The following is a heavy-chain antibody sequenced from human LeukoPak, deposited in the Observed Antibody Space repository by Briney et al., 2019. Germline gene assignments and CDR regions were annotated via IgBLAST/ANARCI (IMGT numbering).Heavy chain of an antibody. CDR2: ISISADMT. Sequence: GGSLRLSCEVSGFPFSIHAMSWVRQAPARGLEWVSGISISADMTYYADSVQGRFIISRDNSKNTVYLQMDSLRVEDTAVYYCANEEVPNDYWGQGTLVTVSS. CDR1: GFPFSIHA. J-gene: IGHJ4*02. CDR3: ANEEVPNDY. D-gene: IGHD4/OR15-4a*01. V-gene: IGHV3-23*01.